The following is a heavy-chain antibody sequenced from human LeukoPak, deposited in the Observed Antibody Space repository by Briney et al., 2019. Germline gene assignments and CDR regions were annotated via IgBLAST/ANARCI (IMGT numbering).Heavy chain of an antibody. Sequence: SETLSLTCTVSGDSLGSYYWSWIRQPPGKGLEWIGEINHLGSTNYNPSLKSRVTISVDTSKNQFSLKLSSVTAADTAVYYCARGRELLSFDYWGQGTLVTVSS. V-gene: IGHV4-34*01. CDR3: ARGRELLSFDY. D-gene: IGHD1-26*01. CDR2: INHLGST. CDR1: GDSLGSYY. J-gene: IGHJ4*02.